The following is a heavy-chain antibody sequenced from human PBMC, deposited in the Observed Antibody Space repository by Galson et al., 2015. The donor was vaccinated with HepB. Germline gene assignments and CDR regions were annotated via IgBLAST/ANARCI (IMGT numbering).Heavy chain of an antibody. D-gene: IGHD3-10*01. CDR2: INPYNGGI. Sequence: SVKVSCKASGYTFTSYGITWVRQAPGQGLEWVGWINPYNGGINYAQKFQGRVTMTTDTSTAYMGLRSLRSDDTAVYYCARGPWFGELTGILVHQHWGQGTLVTVSS. CDR1: GYTFTSYG. CDR3: ARGPWFGELTGILVHQH. V-gene: IGHV1-18*04. J-gene: IGHJ1*01.